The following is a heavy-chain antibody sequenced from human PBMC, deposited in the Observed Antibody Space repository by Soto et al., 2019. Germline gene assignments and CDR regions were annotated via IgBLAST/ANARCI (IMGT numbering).Heavy chain of an antibody. V-gene: IGHV4-61*01. Sequence: SETLSLTCNVSGGSVSSGSYYWSWIRQPPGKGLEWIGYIYYSGTTNYNPSLMSRVTISVDTSKNQFSLKLSSVTAADTAVYHCGRGSHYDHSKDVWGQGTTVTVSS. J-gene: IGHJ6*02. CDR2: IYYSGTT. CDR1: GGSVSSGSYY. CDR3: GRGSHYDHSKDV.